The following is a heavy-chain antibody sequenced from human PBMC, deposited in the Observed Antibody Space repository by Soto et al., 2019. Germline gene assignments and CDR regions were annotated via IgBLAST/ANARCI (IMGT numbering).Heavy chain of an antibody. J-gene: IGHJ4*02. CDR1: GYTFTGYY. V-gene: IGHV1-2*02. CDR3: AGDAWGSGRYYFDY. CDR2: INPNSGGT. D-gene: IGHD6-19*01. Sequence: ASVKVSCKASGYTFTGYYMHWVRQAPGQGLEWMGWINPNSGGTNYAQKFQGRVTMTRDTSISTAYMELSRLRSDDTAVYYCAGDAWGSGRYYFDYWGQGTLVTVSS.